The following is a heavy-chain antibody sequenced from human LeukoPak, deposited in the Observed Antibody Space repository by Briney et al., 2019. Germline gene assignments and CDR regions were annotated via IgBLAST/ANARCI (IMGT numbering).Heavy chain of an antibody. CDR3: ARRGYFDLGGDGFDY. J-gene: IGHJ4*02. V-gene: IGHV4-39*07. CDR2: IYYSGST. Sequence: PSETLSLTCTVSGGSISSSSYYWGWIRQPPGKGLEWIGSIYYSGSTNYNPSLKSRVTISVDTSKNQFSLKLSSVTAADTAVYYCARRGYFDLGGDGFDYWGQGTLVTVSS. D-gene: IGHD3-9*01. CDR1: GGSISSSSYY.